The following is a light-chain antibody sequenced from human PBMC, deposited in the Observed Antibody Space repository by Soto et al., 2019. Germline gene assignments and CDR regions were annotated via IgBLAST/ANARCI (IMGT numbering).Light chain of an antibody. CDR2: DVS. Sequence: QCALTQPASVSGSPGQSITISCTGTSSDVGGYNYVSWYQQHAGKATKLMIYDVSNRPSGLYNPFYGSKSGNTASLGISGLPAEDGADYDSSSYTGRITRVFGGGTKLNLL. J-gene: IGLJ2*01. V-gene: IGLV2-14*01. CDR1: SSDVGGYNY. CDR3: SSYTGRITRV.